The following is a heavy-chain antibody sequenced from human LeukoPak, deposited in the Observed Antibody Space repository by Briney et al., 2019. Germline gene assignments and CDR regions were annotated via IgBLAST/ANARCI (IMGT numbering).Heavy chain of an antibody. CDR2: ISAYNGNT. D-gene: IGHD2-8*01. Sequence: GASVKVSCKASGYTFTSYGISWVRQALGQGLEWMGWISAYNGNTNYAQKLQGRVTMTTDTSTSTAYMELRSLRSDDTAVYYCARVELEGKGYCTNGVCYGGVDYWGQGTLVTVSS. J-gene: IGHJ4*02. CDR3: ARVELEGKGYCTNGVCYGGVDY. V-gene: IGHV1-18*01. CDR1: GYTFTSYG.